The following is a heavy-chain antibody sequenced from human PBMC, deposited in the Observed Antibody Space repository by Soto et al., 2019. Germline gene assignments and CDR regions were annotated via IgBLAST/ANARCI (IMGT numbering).Heavy chain of an antibody. J-gene: IGHJ4*02. Sequence: QVQLVQSGTEVKKPGASVKVSCKASGYTFTNYAIHWVRQAPGQRLEWLGWINAGNGNTKYSQKFQGRVTITRDTSAYTAYMQLSSLRSEDTAVYYCARDLVPIYSSGWYGNFDYWGQGTLVTVSS. V-gene: IGHV1-3*01. CDR2: INAGNGNT. CDR3: ARDLVPIYSSGWYGNFDY. CDR1: GYTFTNYA. D-gene: IGHD6-19*01.